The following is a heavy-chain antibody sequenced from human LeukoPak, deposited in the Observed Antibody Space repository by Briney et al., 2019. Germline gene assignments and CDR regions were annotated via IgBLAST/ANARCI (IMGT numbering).Heavy chain of an antibody. Sequence: SETLSLTCTVSGGSISSYYWSWIRQPPGKGLEGIGYIYTSGSTNYNPSLKSRVTISVDTSNNQFSLKLSSVTAADTAVYYCARLAVAGTGGYYMDVWGKGTTVTVSS. V-gene: IGHV4-4*09. CDR3: ARLAVAGTGGYYMDV. CDR2: IYTSGST. J-gene: IGHJ6*03. CDR1: GGSISSYY. D-gene: IGHD6-19*01.